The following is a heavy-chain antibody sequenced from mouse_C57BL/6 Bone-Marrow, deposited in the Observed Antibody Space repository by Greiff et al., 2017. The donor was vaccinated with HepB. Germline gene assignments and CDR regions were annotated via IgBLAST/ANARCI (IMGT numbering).Heavy chain of an antibody. D-gene: IGHD1-1*01. CDR3: ARHGSSPYYAMDY. J-gene: IGHJ4*01. CDR1: GYSITSGYY. CDR2: ISYDGSN. V-gene: IGHV3-6*01. Sequence: VQLQQSGPGLVKPSQSLSLTCSVTGYSITSGYYWNWIRQFPGNKLEWMGYISYDGSNNYNPSLKNRISITRDTSKNQFFLKLNSVTTEDTATYYCARHGSSPYYAMDYWGQGTSVTVSS.